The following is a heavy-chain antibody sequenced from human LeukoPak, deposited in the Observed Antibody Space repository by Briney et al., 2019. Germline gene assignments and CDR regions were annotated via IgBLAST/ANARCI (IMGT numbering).Heavy chain of an antibody. CDR3: ARNRGRLPTN. D-gene: IGHD1-1*01. CDR2: IYYSGST. V-gene: IGHV4-39*01. J-gene: IGHJ4*02. Sequence: SETLSLTCTVSGGSISSSHYYWGWIRQPPGKGLEWIGSIYYSGSTYYNPSLKSRVTISVDTSKNQFSLKLSSVTAADTAVYYCARNRGRLPTNWGQGTLVTVSS. CDR1: GGSISSSHYY.